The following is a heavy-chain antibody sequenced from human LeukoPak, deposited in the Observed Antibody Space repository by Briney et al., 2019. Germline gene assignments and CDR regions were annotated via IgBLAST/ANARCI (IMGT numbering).Heavy chain of an antibody. V-gene: IGHV3-74*01. D-gene: IGHD2-21*02. CDR2: INRDGSST. CDR1: GFTFSTNW. CDR3: ARSYCGGDCRPTYYYYYGMDV. J-gene: IGHJ6*02. Sequence: PGGSLRLSSEASGFTFSTNWMPWVGQPQGKGLVWFSRINRDGSSTSYADSVKGRFTISRDNAKNTLYLQMNSLRAEDTAVYYCARSYCGGDCRPTYYYYYGMDVWGQGTTVTVSS.